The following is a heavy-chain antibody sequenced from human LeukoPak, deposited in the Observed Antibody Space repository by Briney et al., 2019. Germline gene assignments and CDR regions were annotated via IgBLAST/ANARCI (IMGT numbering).Heavy chain of an antibody. CDR2: ISSSASRI. V-gene: IGHV3-48*03. D-gene: IGHD6-19*01. CDR1: GFTFSRYE. J-gene: IGHJ3*02. CDR3: ARAHSGYSSGWDDAFDI. Sequence: GGSLRLSCAAFGFTFSRYEMKWVRQAPGKGLERVSHISSSASRIYYADSVKGRFTISRDNAKNSLYLQMSSLRAEDTAVYYCARAHSGYSSGWDDAFDIWGQGTMVTVSS.